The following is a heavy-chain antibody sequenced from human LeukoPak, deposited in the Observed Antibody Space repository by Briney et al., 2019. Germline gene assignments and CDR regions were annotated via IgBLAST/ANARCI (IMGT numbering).Heavy chain of an antibody. Sequence: ASVKVSCKTSGYIFTGYAMNWVRQAPGQGLEWMGWINTNTGSPTYAQGFTGRFVFSLDTSVNTAYLQISNLKAEDTAVYNCASYSTHSSGWYDADYWGQGTLVTVSS. CDR1: GYIFTGYA. J-gene: IGHJ4*02. D-gene: IGHD6-19*01. V-gene: IGHV7-4-1*02. CDR2: INTNTGSP. CDR3: ASYSTHSSGWYDADY.